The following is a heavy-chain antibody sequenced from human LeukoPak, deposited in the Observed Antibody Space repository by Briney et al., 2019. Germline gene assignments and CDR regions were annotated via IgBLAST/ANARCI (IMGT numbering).Heavy chain of an antibody. CDR2: IYSGGNT. J-gene: IGHJ6*03. Sequence: PGGSLRLSCAASGLTVSSNCMSWVRQAPGKGLEWVSFIYSGGNTYYADSVKGRFTISRDNSKNTLYLQMNSLRAEDTAVYYCARDGRLSRYYYYMDVWGKGTTVTVSS. D-gene: IGHD3-16*01. V-gene: IGHV3-53*05. CDR1: GLTVSSNC. CDR3: ARDGRLSRYYYYMDV.